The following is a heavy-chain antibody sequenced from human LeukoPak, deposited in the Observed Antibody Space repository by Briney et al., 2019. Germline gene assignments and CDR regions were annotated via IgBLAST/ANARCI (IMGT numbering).Heavy chain of an antibody. CDR1: GGTFSSYA. J-gene: IGHJ4*02. CDR2: IIPIFGTA. CDR3: ARGSGDGYNSYYFDY. V-gene: IGHV1-69*05. D-gene: IGHD5-24*01. Sequence: SVKVSCKASGGTFSSYAISWVRQAPGQGLEWMGGIIPIFGTANYAQKFQGRVTITTDESTSTAYMELSSLRSEDTAVYYCARGSGDGYNSYYFDYWGQGTLVTVS.